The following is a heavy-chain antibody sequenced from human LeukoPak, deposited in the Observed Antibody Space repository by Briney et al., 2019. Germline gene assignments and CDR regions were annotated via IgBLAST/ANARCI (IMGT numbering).Heavy chain of an antibody. Sequence: GESLRLSCTASAFAFSNHAMSWVRQAPGKGLEWVSSISISGGTTYYADSVKGRFTISRENSKSTLYLQMNNLGADDTAVYYCANEIRPNDYWGQGTLVTVSS. CDR2: ISISGGTT. D-gene: IGHD4-17*01. V-gene: IGHV3-23*01. J-gene: IGHJ4*02. CDR1: AFAFSNHA. CDR3: ANEIRPNDY.